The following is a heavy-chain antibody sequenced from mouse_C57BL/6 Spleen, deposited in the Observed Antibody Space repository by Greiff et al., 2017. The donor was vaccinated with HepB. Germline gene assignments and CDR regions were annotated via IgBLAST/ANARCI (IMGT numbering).Heavy chain of an antibody. CDR1: GFTFSSYG. J-gene: IGHJ4*01. CDR2: ISSGGSYT. V-gene: IGHV5-6*01. Sequence: EVKVVESGGDLVKPGGSLKLSCAASGFTFSSYGMSWVRQTPDKRLEWVATISSGGSYTYYPASVKGRFTISRDNAKNTLYLQISSLKSEDTAMYYCARQWLIPYYYAMGYWGQGPSVTVSS. D-gene: IGHD2-3*01. CDR3: ARQWLIPYYYAMGY.